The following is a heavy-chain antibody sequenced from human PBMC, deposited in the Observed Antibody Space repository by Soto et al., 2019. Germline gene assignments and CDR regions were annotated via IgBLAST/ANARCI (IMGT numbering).Heavy chain of an antibody. CDR2: ISAYNGNT. Sequence: QVQLVQSGAEVKKPGASVKVSCKASGYTFTSYGISWVRQAPGQGLEWMGWISAYNGNTNYAQKLQGRVTMTTDTSTSTAYMELRSLRSDDTAVYYCARDPTTYYYDSSGRQYNWFDPWGQGTLVTVSS. J-gene: IGHJ5*02. D-gene: IGHD3-22*01. CDR1: GYTFTSYG. V-gene: IGHV1-18*01. CDR3: ARDPTTYYYDSSGRQYNWFDP.